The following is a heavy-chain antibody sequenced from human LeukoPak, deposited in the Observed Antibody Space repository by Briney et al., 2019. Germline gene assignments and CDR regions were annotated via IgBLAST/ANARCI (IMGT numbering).Heavy chain of an antibody. V-gene: IGHV4-39*01. CDR2: IYYSGST. J-gene: IGHJ5*02. Sequence: SETLSLTCTVSGGSISSSSYYWGWIRQPPGKGLEWIGSIYYSGSTYYNPSLKSRVTISVDTSKNQFSLKLSSVTAADTAVYYCARLATAMVTSSWFDPWGQGTLVTVSS. D-gene: IGHD5-18*01. CDR3: ARLATAMVTSSWFDP. CDR1: GGSISSSSYY.